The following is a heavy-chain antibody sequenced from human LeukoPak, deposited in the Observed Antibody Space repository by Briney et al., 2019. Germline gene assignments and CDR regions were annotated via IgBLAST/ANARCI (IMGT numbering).Heavy chain of an antibody. CDR3: VRGGGRYCGDDNCYSAY. CDR1: EFTFSTYW. CDR2: INSDGSSA. V-gene: IGHV3-74*01. J-gene: IGHJ1*01. Sequence: PGGSLRLSCAASEFTFSTYWMHWVRQAPGKGLVWVSLINSDGSSATYADSVKGRFTISRDNAKNTLYLQMNSLRADDTAVYYCVRGGGRYCGDDNCYSAYWGRGTLVSVSS. D-gene: IGHD2-15*01.